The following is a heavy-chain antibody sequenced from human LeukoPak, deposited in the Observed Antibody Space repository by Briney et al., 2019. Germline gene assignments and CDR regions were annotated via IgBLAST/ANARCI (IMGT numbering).Heavy chain of an antibody. CDR1: GGSFSDYY. CDR3: ARARTVYYFDY. J-gene: IGHJ4*02. Sequence: SETLSLTCAVYGGSFSDYYWSWIRQPPGKGLEWIGYIYYSGSTNYNPSLKSRVTISVDTSKNQFSLKLSSVTAADTAVYYCARARTVYYFDYWGQGTLVTVSS. V-gene: IGHV4-59*01. CDR2: IYYSGST.